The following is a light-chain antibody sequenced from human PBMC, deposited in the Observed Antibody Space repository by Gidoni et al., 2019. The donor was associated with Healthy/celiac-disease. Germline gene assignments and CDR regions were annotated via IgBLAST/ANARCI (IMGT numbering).Light chain of an antibody. Sequence: QKVTISCSGSSSNIGNNYVSWYQQLPGTAPKLLIYDNNKRPSGIPDRFSGSKSGTSATLGITGLQTGDEADYYCGTWDSSLSAWVFGGGTKLTVL. CDR1: SSNIGNNY. CDR2: DNN. J-gene: IGLJ3*02. CDR3: GTWDSSLSAWV. V-gene: IGLV1-51*01.